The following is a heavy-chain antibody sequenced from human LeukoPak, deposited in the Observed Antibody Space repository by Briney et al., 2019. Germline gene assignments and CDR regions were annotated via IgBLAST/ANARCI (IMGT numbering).Heavy chain of an antibody. Sequence: PGRSLRLSCAASGFTFSSYGMHWVRQAPGKGLEWVAVIWYDGSNKYYADSVKGRFTISRDNSENTLYLQMNSLRAEDTAVYYCARSASGGYDYQGNWGQGTLVTVSS. CDR1: GFTFSSYG. D-gene: IGHD5-12*01. CDR3: ARSASGGYDYQGN. J-gene: IGHJ4*02. V-gene: IGHV3-33*01. CDR2: IWYDGSNK.